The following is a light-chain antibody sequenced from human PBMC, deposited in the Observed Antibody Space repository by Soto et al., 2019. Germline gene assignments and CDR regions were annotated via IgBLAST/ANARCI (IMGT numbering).Light chain of an antibody. Sequence: DVQMTQSPSSLSASVGDRVTITCQTSQDINNYLNWYQQKPGKATKLLIYDASYLETGVPSRFSGSGSGTDFTFTISSLQPEDIATYYCQHFDTLPFFGGGTKVEIK. V-gene: IGKV1-33*01. CDR2: DAS. CDR1: QDINNY. CDR3: QHFDTLPF. J-gene: IGKJ4*01.